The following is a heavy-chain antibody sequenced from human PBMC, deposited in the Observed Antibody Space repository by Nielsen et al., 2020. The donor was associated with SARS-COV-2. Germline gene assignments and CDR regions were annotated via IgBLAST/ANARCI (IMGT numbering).Heavy chain of an antibody. CDR1: GGSISSGGYY. CDR3: ARVRITMIVEVDAFDI. J-gene: IGHJ3*02. D-gene: IGHD3-22*01. Sequence: SETLSLTCTVSGGSISSGGYYWSWIRQHPGKGLEWIGYIYYSGSTYYNPSLKSRVTISVDTSKNQFSLKLSSVTAADTAVYYCARVRITMIVEVDAFDIWGQGTMVTVSS. V-gene: IGHV4-31*03. CDR2: IYYSGST.